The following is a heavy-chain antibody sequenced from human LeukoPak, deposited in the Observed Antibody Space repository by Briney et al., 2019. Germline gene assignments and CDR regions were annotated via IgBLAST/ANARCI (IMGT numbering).Heavy chain of an antibody. Sequence: GGSLRLSCEASGFTFSSYWMHWVRQAPGKGLVWVSRINTDGSTTNYADSVKGRFTISRDNAKNTLYLQMNSLRAEDTAVYYCARVPEGGYWSSYYYYYYSYMDVWGKGTTVTVSS. D-gene: IGHD3-3*01. V-gene: IGHV3-74*01. CDR2: INTDGSTT. J-gene: IGHJ6*03. CDR3: ARVPEGGYWSSYYYYYYSYMDV. CDR1: GFTFSSYW.